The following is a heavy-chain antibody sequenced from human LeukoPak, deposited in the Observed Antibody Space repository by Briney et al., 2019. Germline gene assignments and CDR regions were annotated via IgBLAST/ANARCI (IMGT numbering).Heavy chain of an antibody. V-gene: IGHV1-69*05. CDR1: GGTFSSYA. CDR2: IIPIFGTA. D-gene: IGHD3-10*01. CDR3: ARVFPMVRGVIAD. Sequence: ASVKVSCKASGGTFSSYAISWVRQAPGQGLEWMGGIIPIFGTANYAQKFQGRVTITTDESTSTAYMELSSLRSEDTAVYYCARVFPMVRGVIADWGQGTLVTVSS. J-gene: IGHJ4*02.